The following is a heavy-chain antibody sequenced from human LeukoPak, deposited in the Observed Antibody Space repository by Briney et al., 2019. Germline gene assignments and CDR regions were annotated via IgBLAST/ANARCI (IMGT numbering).Heavy chain of an antibody. Sequence: PGGSLRLSCAASGFTFSSYEMNWVCQAPGKGLGWVSYISSCGSTRYYADSVKGRFTISRDNAKNSLYLQMNSLRAEDTAVYYCASLGDIVVVVADNAFDIWGQGTMVTVSS. CDR3: ASLGDIVVVVADNAFDI. J-gene: IGHJ3*02. CDR2: ISSCGSTR. D-gene: IGHD2-15*01. CDR1: GFTFSSYE. V-gene: IGHV3-48*03.